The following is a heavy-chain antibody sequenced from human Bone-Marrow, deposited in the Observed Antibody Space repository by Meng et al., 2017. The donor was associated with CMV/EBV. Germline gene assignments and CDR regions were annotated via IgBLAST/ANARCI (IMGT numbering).Heavy chain of an antibody. CDR3: ARELKGDGYTH. D-gene: IGHD5-24*01. Sequence: GESLKISCAASGFTFSHYAMTWVRQAPGKGLEWVSSFSGSGGTTYYADSVKGRFTISRDDSTSTLYLQMKSLRVEDTAVYYCARELKGDGYTHWGQGKLVTVSS. CDR1: GFTFSHYA. CDR2: FSGSGGTT. V-gene: IGHV3-23*01. J-gene: IGHJ4*02.